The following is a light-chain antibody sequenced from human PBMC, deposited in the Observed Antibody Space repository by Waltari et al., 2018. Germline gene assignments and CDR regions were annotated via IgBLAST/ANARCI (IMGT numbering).Light chain of an antibody. CDR3: QTGGHGTWV. J-gene: IGLJ3*02. V-gene: IGLV4-69*01. CDR2: VNSDGSH. Sequence: QLILTQSPSASASLGASVKLTCTLSSGHSSNVIAWLQQQPEKGPRFLMKVNSDGSHRKGDEIPDRFSGSSSGAERYLSISRLQSEDEADYFCQTGGHGTWVFGGGTKLTVL. CDR1: SGHSSNV.